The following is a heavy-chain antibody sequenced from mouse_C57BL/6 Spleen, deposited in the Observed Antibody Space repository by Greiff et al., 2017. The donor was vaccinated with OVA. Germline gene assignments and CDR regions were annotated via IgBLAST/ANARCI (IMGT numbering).Heavy chain of an antibody. Sequence: LVESGAELAKPGASVKLSCKASGYTFTSYWMHWVKQRPGQGLEWIGYINPSSGYTKYNQKFKDKATLTADKSSSTAYMQLSSLTYEDSAVYYCARSDYDYGGYFDVWGTGTTVTVSS. CDR2: INPSSGYT. CDR1: GYTFTSYW. CDR3: ARSDYDYGGYFDV. V-gene: IGHV1-7*01. D-gene: IGHD2-4*01. J-gene: IGHJ1*03.